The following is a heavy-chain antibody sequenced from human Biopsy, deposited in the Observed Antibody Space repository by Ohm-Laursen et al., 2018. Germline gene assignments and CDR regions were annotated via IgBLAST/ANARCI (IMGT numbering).Heavy chain of an antibody. Sequence: SLRLSCAASGFTVNDHAMHWVRQPPGKGLEWVSGISWDSGRIGYADSVKGRFTVPRGNAKKSLYLEMNSVRPEDTALYYCTKDLIPAGTDVWGQGTTVTVSS. CDR3: TKDLIPAGTDV. CDR1: GFTVNDHA. V-gene: IGHV3-9*01. CDR2: ISWDSGRI. J-gene: IGHJ6*02.